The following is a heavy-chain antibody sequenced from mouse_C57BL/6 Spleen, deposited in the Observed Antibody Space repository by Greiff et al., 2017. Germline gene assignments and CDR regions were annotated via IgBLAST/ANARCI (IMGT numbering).Heavy chain of an antibody. CDR2: ISPGDGDT. Sequence: VQLQQSGAELVKPGASVTISCKASGYAFSSYWVNWVKQRPGKGLEWIGQISPGDGDTNYKGKFKGQATLTADKSSSASYMQLSLLTAEDSAVDFCARLGTTVVATGYCDDWGQGTTLTVSS. CDR3: ARLGTTVVATGYCDD. V-gene: IGHV1-80*01. D-gene: IGHD1-1*01. J-gene: IGHJ2*01. CDR1: GYAFSSYW.